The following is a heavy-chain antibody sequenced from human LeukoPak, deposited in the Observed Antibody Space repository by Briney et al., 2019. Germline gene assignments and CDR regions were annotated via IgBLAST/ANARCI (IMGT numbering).Heavy chain of an antibody. CDR1: GGSISSYY. V-gene: IGHV4-59*12. CDR2: ISDIGSI. Sequence: SETLSLTCTVSGGSISSYYWSWIRQPPGKGLEWIAYISDIGSINYNPSLKSRVTISLDTSKNQFSLKLSSVTAADTTVYYCARGLIRVVRGVITRESIYYFDYWGQGTLVTVSS. CDR3: ARGLIRVVRGVITRESIYYFDY. D-gene: IGHD3-10*01. J-gene: IGHJ4*02.